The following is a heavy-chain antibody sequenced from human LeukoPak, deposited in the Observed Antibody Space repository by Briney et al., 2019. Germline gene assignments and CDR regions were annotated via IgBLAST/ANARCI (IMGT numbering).Heavy chain of an antibody. CDR2: IRYDGSNK. D-gene: IGHD2-2*01. V-gene: IGHV3-30*02. J-gene: IGHJ4*02. Sequence: PGGSLRLSCAASGFIFSNYGMHWVRQAPGKGLEWVAFIRYDGSNKYYADSVKGRFTISRDNSKNTLYLQMNSLRGEDTAMYYCAKVRSYQLPIDYWGQGTLVTVSS. CDR3: AKVRSYQLPIDY. CDR1: GFIFSNYG.